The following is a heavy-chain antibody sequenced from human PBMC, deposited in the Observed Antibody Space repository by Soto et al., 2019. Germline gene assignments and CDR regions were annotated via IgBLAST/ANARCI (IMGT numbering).Heavy chain of an antibody. CDR1: GGSISSGDNY. D-gene: IGHD2-2*02. J-gene: IGHJ4*02. V-gene: IGHV4-30-4*01. CDR3: VRAPVPAAINY. CDR2: IYYSGST. Sequence: SETLSLTCTISGGSISSGDNYWSWIRQPPGKGLEWIGYIYYSGSTYYNPSLRSRLTISVDTPQNQFSLKLTSVTAADTAVYYCVRAPVPAAINYWGQGTLVTVSS.